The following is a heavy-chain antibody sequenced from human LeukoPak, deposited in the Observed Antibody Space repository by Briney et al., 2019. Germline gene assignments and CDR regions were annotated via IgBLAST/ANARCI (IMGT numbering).Heavy chain of an antibody. CDR3: ARGERFYAFDI. CDR2: IYTRGST. J-gene: IGHJ3*02. Sequence: TSETLSLTCAVSGGSISTYYWSWIRQPAGKGLEWIGRIYTRGSTNYNPSLKSRVTMSVDTSKNQFSLKLSSVTAADTAVYYCARGERFYAFDIWGQGTMVTVSS. D-gene: IGHD3-3*01. V-gene: IGHV4-4*07. CDR1: GGSISTYY.